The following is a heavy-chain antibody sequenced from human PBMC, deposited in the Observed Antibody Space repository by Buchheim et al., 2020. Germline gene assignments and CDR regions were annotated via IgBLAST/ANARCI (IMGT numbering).Heavy chain of an antibody. V-gene: IGHV3-30-3*01. J-gene: IGHJ6*02. CDR2: ISYDGSNK. D-gene: IGHD3-9*01. CDR1: GFTFSSYA. CDR3: ARGDYDILTRPLGMDV. Sequence: QVQLVESGGGVVQPGRSLRLSCAASGFTFSSYAMHWVRQAPGKGLEWVAVISYDGSNKYYADSVKGRFTISRDNSKNTLYLQMNSRRAEDTAVYYCARGDYDILTRPLGMDVWGQGTT.